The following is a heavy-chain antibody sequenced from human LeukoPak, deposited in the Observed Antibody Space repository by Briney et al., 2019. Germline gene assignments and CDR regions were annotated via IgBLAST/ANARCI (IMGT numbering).Heavy chain of an antibody. CDR1: GFTFRNYA. D-gene: IGHD5-18*01. Sequence: PGGSLRLSCAASGFTFRNYAMYWVRQAPGKGLEWVSSISSSSSYIYYADSVKGRFTISRDNAKNSLYLQMNSLRAEDTAVYYCARARSSYGYGDAFDIWGQGTMVTVSS. V-gene: IGHV3-21*01. CDR3: ARARSSYGYGDAFDI. J-gene: IGHJ3*02. CDR2: ISSSSSYI.